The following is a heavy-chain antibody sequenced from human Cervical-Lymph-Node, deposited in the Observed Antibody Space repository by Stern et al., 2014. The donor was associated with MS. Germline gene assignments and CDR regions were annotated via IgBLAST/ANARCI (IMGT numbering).Heavy chain of an antibody. V-gene: IGHV3-21*01. J-gene: IGHJ6*02. Sequence: EVQLVESGADLVKPGGSLRLSCAASGFPFSRYSMNWVRQAPGKGLEWVSSIGGRSDYIYYAYSVNGRFTISRDNAKNSLYRQMNSLRAEDTAFYYCANDGLGYYYGIDVWGQGTTVTVSS. CDR2: IGGRSDYI. CDR3: ANDGLGYYYGIDV. CDR1: GFPFSRYS. D-gene: IGHD4-17*01.